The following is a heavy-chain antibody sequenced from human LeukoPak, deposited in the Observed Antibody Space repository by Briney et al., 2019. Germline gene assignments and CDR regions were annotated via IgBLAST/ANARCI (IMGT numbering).Heavy chain of an antibody. Sequence: GGSLRLSCAASGFTLSSYLMSWVRQAPGKGLEWVANIKQDGSEKYYVDSVKGRFTISRDNAKNSLYLQMNSLRAEDTAVYYCARNVGFDYWGQGTLVTVSS. D-gene: IGHD1-26*01. CDR3: ARNVGFDY. V-gene: IGHV3-7*01. CDR2: IKQDGSEK. J-gene: IGHJ4*02. CDR1: GFTLSSYL.